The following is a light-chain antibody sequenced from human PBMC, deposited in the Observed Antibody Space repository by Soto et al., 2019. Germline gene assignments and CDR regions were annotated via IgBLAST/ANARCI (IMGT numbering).Light chain of an antibody. Sequence: DIQMTQSPSSLSASVGDRVTITCRASQTISSFLNWYQQKPGKAPALLIYAASRLQSGVPSRFSGSGSGTDFTLTISSLQPEASATYYCQQSYTTPRLTFGGGTQVEIK. V-gene: IGKV1-39*01. J-gene: IGKJ4*01. CDR2: AAS. CDR1: QTISSF. CDR3: QQSYTTPRLT.